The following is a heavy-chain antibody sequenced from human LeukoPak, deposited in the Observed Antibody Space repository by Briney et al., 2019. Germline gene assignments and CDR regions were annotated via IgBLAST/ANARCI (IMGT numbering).Heavy chain of an antibody. V-gene: IGHV3-7*01. CDR1: GFIFSSFW. CDR3: ATSYDSSGCD. J-gene: IGHJ4*02. CDR2: IKPDGSQQ. Sequence: AGGSLRLSCTASGFIFSSFWMAWVRQAPGKGLEWVANIKPDGSQQFYGDSVKGRFTISRDNAKNSLYLQMNNLRAEDTALYYCATSYDSSGCDWGQGTLVTVSS. D-gene: IGHD3-22*01.